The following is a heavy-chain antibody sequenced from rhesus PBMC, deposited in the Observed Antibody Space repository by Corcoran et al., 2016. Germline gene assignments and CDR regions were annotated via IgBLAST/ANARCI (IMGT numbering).Heavy chain of an antibody. Sequence: QVQLQQWGEGLVKPSETLSLTCAVYGGSISGYYYWSWIRQPPGKGLEWIGYIYGNSARTNYNPSLKNRVTISKDTSKNQFSLKLSSVTAADTAVYYCAREGLRYYFDYWGQGVLVTVSS. J-gene: IGHJ4*01. CDR2: IYGNSART. V-gene: IGHV4-73*01. CDR1: GGSISGYYY. CDR3: AREGLRYYFDY. D-gene: IGHD2-21*01.